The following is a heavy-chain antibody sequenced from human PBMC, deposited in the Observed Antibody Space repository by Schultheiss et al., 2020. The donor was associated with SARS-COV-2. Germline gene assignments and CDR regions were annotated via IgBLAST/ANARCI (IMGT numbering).Heavy chain of an antibody. Sequence: GGSLRLSCAASGFTFSSYGMHWVRQAPGKGLEWVSSISSSSSYIYYADSVKGRFTISRDNAKNSLYLQMNSLRAEDTAVYYCARLGWAYYDILTGYHSAYFDYWGQGTLVTVSS. V-gene: IGHV3-21*01. CDR2: ISSSSSYI. CDR3: ARLGWAYYDILTGYHSAYFDY. D-gene: IGHD3-9*01. CDR1: GFTFSSYG. J-gene: IGHJ4*02.